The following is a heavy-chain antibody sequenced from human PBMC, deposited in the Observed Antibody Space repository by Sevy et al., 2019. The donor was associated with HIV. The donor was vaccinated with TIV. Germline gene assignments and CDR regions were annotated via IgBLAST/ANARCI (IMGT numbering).Heavy chain of an antibody. D-gene: IGHD3-10*01. J-gene: IGHJ6*02. CDR3: ARGGFSGYDLDV. Sequence: SETLSLTCTVSGSSISTYYWSWIRKPPGKGLEWIQEVTNSGATIYNPSLRNRVTVSMDTSKNQFFLTLRSLTTADTAVYYCARGGFSGYDLDVWGQGTTVTVSS. CDR1: GSSISTYY. CDR2: VTNSGAT. V-gene: IGHV4-59*01.